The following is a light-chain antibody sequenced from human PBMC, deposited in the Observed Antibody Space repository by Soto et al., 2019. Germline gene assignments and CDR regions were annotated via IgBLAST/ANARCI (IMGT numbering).Light chain of an antibody. CDR3: RSFVAGNNYWV. CDR2: EVT. V-gene: IGLV2-8*01. J-gene: IGLJ3*02. CDR1: SSDVGGYDY. Sequence: QSALTQPPSASGSPGRSVTISCTGTSSDVGGYDYVSWFQQHPGKAPKLIIYEVTKRPSGVPDRFSASKSGNTASLTVSGLQAEDEADYYCRSFVAGNNYWVFGGGTQLTVL.